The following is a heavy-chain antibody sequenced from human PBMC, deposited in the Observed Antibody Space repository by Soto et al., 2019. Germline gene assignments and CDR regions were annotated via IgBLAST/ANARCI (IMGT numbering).Heavy chain of an antibody. CDR2: IYYSGST. CDR3: ARDRNDILTGGGMGV. CDR1: GGSISSGGYY. Sequence: PSETLSLTCTVSGGSISSGGYYWSWIRQHPGKGLEWIGYIYYSGSTYYNPSLKSRVTISVDTSKNQFSLKLSSVTAADTAVYYCARDRNDILTGGGMGVWGQGTTVTVSS. J-gene: IGHJ6*02. D-gene: IGHD3-9*01. V-gene: IGHV4-31*03.